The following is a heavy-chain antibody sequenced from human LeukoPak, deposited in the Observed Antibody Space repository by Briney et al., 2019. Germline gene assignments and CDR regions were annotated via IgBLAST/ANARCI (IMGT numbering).Heavy chain of an antibody. Sequence: GGPLNLPLEPPELPFSTYWCPWFRKPPGRGLVWVQRINSDGSSTSYADSVKGRFTISRDNAKNTLYLQMNSLRAEDTAVYYCARDRGGDTAMEYFDYWGQGTLVTVSS. CDR2: INSDGSST. CDR1: ELPFSTYW. J-gene: IGHJ4*02. V-gene: IGHV3-74*01. CDR3: ARDRGGDTAMEYFDY. D-gene: IGHD5-18*01.